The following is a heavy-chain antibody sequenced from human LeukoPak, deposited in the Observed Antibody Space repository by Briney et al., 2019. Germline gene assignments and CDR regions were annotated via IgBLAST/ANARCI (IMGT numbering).Heavy chain of an antibody. CDR1: GGTFSSYA. Sequence: SVKVSCKASGGTFSSYAISWVRQAPGQGLEWMGRIIHIFGTANYAQKCQGRVTITTDESTSAAYMELSSLRSEDTAVYYCARAMIAGLGWFDPWGQGTLVTVSS. V-gene: IGHV1-69*05. D-gene: IGHD3-22*01. J-gene: IGHJ5*02. CDR2: IIHIFGTA. CDR3: ARAMIAGLGWFDP.